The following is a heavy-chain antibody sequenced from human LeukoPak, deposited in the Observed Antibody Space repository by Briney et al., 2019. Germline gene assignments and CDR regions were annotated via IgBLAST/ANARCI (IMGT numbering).Heavy chain of an antibody. J-gene: IGHJ4*02. V-gene: IGHV6-1*01. D-gene: IGHD6-13*01. CDR3: SREDPSGYSNV. CDR1: GDRVSSTSST. Sequence: SQTLSLTCVIYGDRVSSTSSTWNWIRQSPSRGLEWLGRTYYRSKWYHNYAVSVESRITINPDTSKNQFSLQLTFVTPEDTAMYYCSREDPSGYSNVWGQGTLVTVSS. CDR2: TYYRSKWYH.